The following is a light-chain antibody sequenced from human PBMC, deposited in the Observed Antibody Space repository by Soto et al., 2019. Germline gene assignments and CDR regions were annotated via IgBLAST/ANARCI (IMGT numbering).Light chain of an antibody. CDR1: QSVGSS. J-gene: IGKJ4*01. Sequence: EIVMTQSPATLSVSPGERAPLSCRASQSVGSSLAWYQQKPGQAPRLLIYGAFARATGIPGRFSGSGSGTEFTLTISSLQSEDSAVYYCQQYNNWPPLTFGGGTKVDIK. V-gene: IGKV3-15*01. CDR2: GAF. CDR3: QQYNNWPPLT.